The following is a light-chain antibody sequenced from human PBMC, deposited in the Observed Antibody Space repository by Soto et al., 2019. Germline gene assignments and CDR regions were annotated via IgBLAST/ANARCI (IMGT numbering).Light chain of an antibody. V-gene: IGLV2-14*01. CDR2: DVS. J-gene: IGLJ1*01. CDR1: GNDVGGYNY. CDR3: SSFTSSTTRV. Sequence: QSVLTQPASVSGSPGQSITISCTGTGNDVGGYNYVSWYQQHPGKAPKLMIYDVSNLPSGDSNRFSGSKSGNTASLTISGLQAEDEADYYCSSFTSSTTRVFGAGTKVTVL.